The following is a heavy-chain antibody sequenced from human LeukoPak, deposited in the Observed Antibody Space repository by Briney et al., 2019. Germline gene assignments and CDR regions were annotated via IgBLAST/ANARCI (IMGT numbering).Heavy chain of an antibody. J-gene: IGHJ4*02. CDR3: ARTVPGYPDDYFDY. CDR1: GFTFSRHW. CDR2: MNQDGSAI. D-gene: IGHD6-19*01. V-gene: IGHV3-7*01. Sequence: GGSLRLSCAASGFTFSRHWMSWVRQTPGKGLERVAHMNQDGSAIYYIDSVKGRFTISRDNAKNSLCLQMTGLTVADTAVYYCARTVPGYPDDYFDYWGQGTLVTVSS.